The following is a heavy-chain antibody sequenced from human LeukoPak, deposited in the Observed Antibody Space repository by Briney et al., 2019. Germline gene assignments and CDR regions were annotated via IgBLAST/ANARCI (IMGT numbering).Heavy chain of an antibody. CDR3: ARELRHGGKGPPGYNWFDP. CDR2: IYYSGST. D-gene: IGHD4-23*01. V-gene: IGHV4-59*12. Sequence: SETLSLTCTVSGGSISSYYWSWIRQPPGKGLEWIGYIYYSGSTNYNPSLKSRVTISVDKSKNQFSLKLSSVTAADTAVYYCARELRHGGKGPPGYNWFDPWGQGTLVTVSS. CDR1: GGSISSYY. J-gene: IGHJ5*02.